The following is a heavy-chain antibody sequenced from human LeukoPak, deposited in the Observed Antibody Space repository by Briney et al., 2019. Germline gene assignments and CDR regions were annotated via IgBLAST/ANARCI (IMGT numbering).Heavy chain of an antibody. V-gene: IGHV3-30-3*01. J-gene: IGHJ4*02. CDR2: ISYDGSNK. CDR1: GFTFSSSA. D-gene: IGHD3-9*01. Sequence: GGSLRLSCAASGFTFSSSAMHWVRQAPGKGLEWVAVISYDGSNKYYADSVKGRFTISRDNSKNTLYLEMNSLRAEDTAVYYCARGLQGYYDSLTGYYRGRYYFDYWGQGTLVTVSS. CDR3: ARGLQGYYDSLTGYYRGRYYFDY.